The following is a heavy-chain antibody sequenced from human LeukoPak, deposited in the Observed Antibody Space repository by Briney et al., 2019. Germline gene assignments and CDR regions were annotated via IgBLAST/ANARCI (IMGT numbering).Heavy chain of an antibody. V-gene: IGHV1-18*01. CDR3: ARAERTAITHDY. Sequence: GASVKVSCKASGGTFSSYAISWVRQAPGQGLEWMGWISAYNGNTNYAQKLQGRVTMTIDTSTSTAYMELRSLRSDDTAVYYCARAERTAITHDYWGQGTLVTVSS. CDR1: GGTFSSYA. D-gene: IGHD5-18*01. J-gene: IGHJ4*02. CDR2: ISAYNGNT.